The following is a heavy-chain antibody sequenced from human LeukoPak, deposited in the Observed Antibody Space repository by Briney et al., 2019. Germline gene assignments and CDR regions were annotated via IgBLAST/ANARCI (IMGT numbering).Heavy chain of an antibody. J-gene: IGHJ4*02. Sequence: PGGSLRLSCAASGFTVSSNYMSCVRQAPGKGLEWVSVIYSGGSTYYADSVKGRFTTSRDNSKNTLYLQMNSLRAEDTAVYYCASRGREMATMVFDYWGQGTLVTVSS. D-gene: IGHD5-24*01. CDR1: GFTVSSNY. CDR2: IYSGGST. CDR3: ASRGREMATMVFDY. V-gene: IGHV3-53*01.